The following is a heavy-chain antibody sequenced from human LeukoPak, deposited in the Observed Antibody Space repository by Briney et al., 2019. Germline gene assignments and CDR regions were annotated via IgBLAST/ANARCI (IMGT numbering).Heavy chain of an antibody. Sequence: GGSLRLSCAASGFTFSSYAMYWVRQAPGKGLEWVSIITVNGGRTYYADSVKGRFTISRDNSKNTLYLQMNSLRAEDTAVYYCATSSGWFHFDYWGQGTLVTVSS. V-gene: IGHV3-23*01. D-gene: IGHD6-19*01. CDR2: ITVNGGRT. CDR3: ATSSGWFHFDY. CDR1: GFTFSSYA. J-gene: IGHJ4*02.